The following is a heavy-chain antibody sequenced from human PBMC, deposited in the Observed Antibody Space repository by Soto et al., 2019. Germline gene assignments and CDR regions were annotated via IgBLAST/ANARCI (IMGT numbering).Heavy chain of an antibody. CDR2: INAGYGNT. V-gene: IGHV1-3*01. CDR1: GYTFSSYA. J-gene: IGHJ4*02. Sequence: ASVKVSCKASGYTFSSYAMHWVRQAPGQRLEWMGWINAGYGNTKSSQKFQDRVTISRDTSASTAYMELTSLRSEDTAVYYCARDTGDGTFDFWGQGTLVTVSS. CDR3: ARDTGDGTFDF. D-gene: IGHD7-27*01.